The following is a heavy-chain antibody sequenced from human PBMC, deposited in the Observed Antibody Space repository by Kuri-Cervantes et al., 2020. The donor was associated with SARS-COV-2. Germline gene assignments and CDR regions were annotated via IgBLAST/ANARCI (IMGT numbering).Heavy chain of an antibody. V-gene: IGHV3-30*18. CDR2: ISKDGGKK. CDR3: ANDGVGVQDF. Sequence: SLKISCAGSGSCFSEFAMHWVRQAPGKGLEGIAVISKDGGKKYYRDSVDGRFMISRDNSRNTLYLHMESVGSEDTAMHYCANDGVGVQDFWGQGTLVTVSS. D-gene: IGHD2-21*01. CDR1: GSCFSEFA. J-gene: IGHJ4*02.